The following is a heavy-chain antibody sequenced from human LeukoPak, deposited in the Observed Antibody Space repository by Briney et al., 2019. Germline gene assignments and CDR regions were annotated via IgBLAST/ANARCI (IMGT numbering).Heavy chain of an antibody. CDR1: GFTFSSCA. CDR3: AKAIRGYSYGLTDY. J-gene: IGHJ4*02. D-gene: IGHD5-18*01. CDR2: IISSGGIT. Sequence: GGSLRLSCAASGFTFSSCAMSWVRQIPGKGLEWVSAIISSGGITYYADSVKGRLTISRDNSKNTLYLQMNSLRAEDTAIYYCAKAIRGYSYGLTDYWGQGTLVTVSS. V-gene: IGHV3-23*01.